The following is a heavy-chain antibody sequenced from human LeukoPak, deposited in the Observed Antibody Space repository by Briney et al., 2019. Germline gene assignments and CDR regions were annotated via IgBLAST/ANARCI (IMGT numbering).Heavy chain of an antibody. Sequence: GGSLRLSCAASGFTFSSYGMHWVRQAPGKGLEWVAVISYDGSNKYYADSVKGRFTISRDNSKNTLYLQMNSLRAEDTAVYYCAKVVRVWFGEPMVDYWGQGTLVTVSS. J-gene: IGHJ4*02. CDR1: GFTFSSYG. CDR2: ISYDGSNK. V-gene: IGHV3-30*18. D-gene: IGHD3-10*01. CDR3: AKVVRVWFGEPMVDY.